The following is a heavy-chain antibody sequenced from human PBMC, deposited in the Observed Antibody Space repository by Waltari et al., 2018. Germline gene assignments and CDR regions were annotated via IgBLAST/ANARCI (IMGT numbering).Heavy chain of an antibody. D-gene: IGHD3-22*01. J-gene: IGHJ4*02. Sequence: QVQLVQSGAEVKKPGASVKVSCKASGYTFTGYYMHWVRQAPGQGLEWMGWINPNSGGTNYAQKFQGRVTMTRDTSISTAYMELSRLRSDDTAVYYCARDRYYYDSSGYYGGLDYWGQGTLVTVSS. CDR2: INPNSGGT. CDR3: ARDRYYYDSSGYYGGLDY. V-gene: IGHV1-2*02. CDR1: GYTFTGYY.